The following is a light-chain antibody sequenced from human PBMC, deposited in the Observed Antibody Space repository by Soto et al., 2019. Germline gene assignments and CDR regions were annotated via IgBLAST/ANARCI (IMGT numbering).Light chain of an antibody. CDR3: SSYAGINNLGV. J-gene: IGLJ1*01. Sequence: QSALTQPPSASGSPGQSVTISCTGTSRDVDGYKYVSWYQQHPGKAPKLMIFEVNKRPSGVPDRFSGSKSGNTASLTVSGLQAEDEADYYCSSYAGINNLGVFGTGTKLTVL. CDR1: SRDVDGYKY. V-gene: IGLV2-8*01. CDR2: EVN.